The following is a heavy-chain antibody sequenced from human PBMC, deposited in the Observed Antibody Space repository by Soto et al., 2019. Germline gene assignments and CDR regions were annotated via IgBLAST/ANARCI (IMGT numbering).Heavy chain of an antibody. CDR2: ISGSGGGT. Sequence: GGSLRLSCAASGFTFSSYAMSWVRQAPGKGLEWASTISGSGGGTYYADSMKGRFTISRDNSKNTLYLQMYSLRVEDTAVYYCARESDHWGQGTLVTVSS. CDR1: GFTFSSYA. CDR3: ARESDH. V-gene: IGHV3-23*01. J-gene: IGHJ4*02.